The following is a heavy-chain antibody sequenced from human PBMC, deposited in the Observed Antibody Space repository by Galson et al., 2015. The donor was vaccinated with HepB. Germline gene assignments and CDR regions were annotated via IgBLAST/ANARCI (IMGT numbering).Heavy chain of an antibody. CDR1: GFTFSSYA. D-gene: IGHD3-22*01. J-gene: IGHJ4*02. V-gene: IGHV3-23*01. CDR2: ISGSGGST. Sequence: SLRLSCAASGFTFSSYAMSWVRQAPGKGLEWVSAISGSGGSTYYADSVKGRFTISRDNSKNTLYLQMNSLRAEDTAVYYCAVLLGRPQARDYYDSSGAPGYWGQGTLVTVSS. CDR3: AVLLGRPQARDYYDSSGAPGY.